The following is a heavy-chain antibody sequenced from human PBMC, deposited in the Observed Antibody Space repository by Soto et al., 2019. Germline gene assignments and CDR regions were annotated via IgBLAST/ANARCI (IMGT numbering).Heavy chain of an antibody. V-gene: IGHV4-34*01. CDR1: GGSFSGYS. Sequence: QVQLQQWGAGLLKPSETLSLTCAVYGGSFSGYSWTWIRQSPGKGLEWIGQINDGGSANYNPSLKCRVTISVDTSINEFFLELSSVTAPDTAVYYCARGLFSETHYSGGWYFFDYWGQGTLVTVSS. CDR3: ARGLFSETHYSGGWYFFDY. CDR2: INDGGSA. D-gene: IGHD1-26*01. J-gene: IGHJ4*02.